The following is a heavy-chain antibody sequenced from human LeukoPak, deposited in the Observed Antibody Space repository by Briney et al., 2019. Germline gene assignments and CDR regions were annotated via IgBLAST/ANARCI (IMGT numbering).Heavy chain of an antibody. CDR2: INSDGSST. D-gene: IGHD3-10*01. CDR3: ARGVDYYGSGSV. CDR1: GLTFSSDY. Sequence: GGSLRLSCAASGLTFSSDYMHWVRQAPGKGLVWVSRINSDGSSTNYADSVKGRFTISRDNSKNTLYLQMGSLRAEDMAVYYCARGVDYYGSGSVWGQGTLVTVSS. V-gene: IGHV3-74*01. J-gene: IGHJ4*02.